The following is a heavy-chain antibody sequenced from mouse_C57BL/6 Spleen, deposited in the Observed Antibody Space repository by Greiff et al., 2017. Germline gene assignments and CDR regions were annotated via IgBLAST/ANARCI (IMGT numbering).Heavy chain of an antibody. J-gene: IGHJ2*01. CDR2: ISYDGSN. Sequence: EVQLQESGPGLVKPSQSLSLTCSVTGYSITSGYYWNWIRQFPGNKLEWMGYISYDGSNNYNPSLKNRISITRDTSKNQFFLKLNSVTTEDTATYYCALITTYYFDYWGQGTTLTVSS. CDR1: GYSITSGYY. CDR3: ALITTYYFDY. D-gene: IGHD1-1*01. V-gene: IGHV3-6*01.